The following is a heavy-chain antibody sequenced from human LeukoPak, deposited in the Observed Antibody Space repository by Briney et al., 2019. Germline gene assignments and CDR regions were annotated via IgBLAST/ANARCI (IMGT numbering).Heavy chain of an antibody. CDR1: GFTFEDYR. Sequence: TGGSLRLSCAASGFTFEDYRMSWVRQAPGKGPEWVSGITWNGGITTYADSVKGRFTISRDNAKNYVYLQINSLIAEDTALYYCARESEWILWSDWGQGTLVTVSS. D-gene: IGHD3-10*01. J-gene: IGHJ4*02. CDR2: ITWNGGIT. CDR3: ARESEWILWSD. V-gene: IGHV3-20*04.